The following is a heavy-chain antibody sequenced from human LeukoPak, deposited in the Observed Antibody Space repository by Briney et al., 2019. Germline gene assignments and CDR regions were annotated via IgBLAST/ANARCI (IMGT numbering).Heavy chain of an antibody. CDR2: IYTSGST. Sequence: GSLSLTCTVSGGSISSYYWSWIRQPAGKGLEWIGRIYTSGSTNYNPSLKSRVTMSVDTSKNQFSLKLSSVTAADTAVYYCARSLDYDILTGYSYYFDYWGQGTLVTVSS. CDR3: ARSLDYDILTGYSYYFDY. CDR1: GGSISSYY. D-gene: IGHD3-9*01. J-gene: IGHJ4*02. V-gene: IGHV4-4*07.